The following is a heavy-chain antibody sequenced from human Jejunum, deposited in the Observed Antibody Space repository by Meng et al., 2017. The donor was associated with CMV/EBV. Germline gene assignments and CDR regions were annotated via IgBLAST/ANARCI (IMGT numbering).Heavy chain of an antibody. CDR2: INSDGNST. V-gene: IGHV3-74*01. J-gene: IGHJ4*02. CDR3: ARGGDYGSGSLDY. Sequence: CAASGFPFSSYWMHWVRQAPGKGLVWVSRINSDGNSTTYADSVKGRFTISRDNAKNTLYLQMNSLRAEDTAVYYCARGGDYGSGSLDYWGQGTLVTVSS. D-gene: IGHD3-10*01. CDR1: GFPFSSYW.